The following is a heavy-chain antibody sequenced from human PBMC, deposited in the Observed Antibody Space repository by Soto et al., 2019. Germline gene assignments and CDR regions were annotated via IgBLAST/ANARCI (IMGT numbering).Heavy chain of an antibody. CDR3: AKAMLAGTGISDY. CDR1: GFPFSSYG. V-gene: IGHV3-30*18. Sequence: GGSLRISCAASGFPFSSYGMHWVRQAPGKGLEWVAVISYDGSNKYYADSVKGRFTISRDNSKNTLYLQMNSLRAEDTAVYYCAKAMLAGTGISDYWGQGTLVTVSS. CDR2: ISYDGSNK. J-gene: IGHJ4*02. D-gene: IGHD1-1*01.